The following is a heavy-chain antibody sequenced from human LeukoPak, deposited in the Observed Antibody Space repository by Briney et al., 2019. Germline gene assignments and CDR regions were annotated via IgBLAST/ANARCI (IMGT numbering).Heavy chain of an antibody. V-gene: IGHV5-51*01. CDR2: IYPGDSET. CDR1: GYNFATDW. CDR3: ARHKGGSSWDPFDY. J-gene: IGHJ4*02. D-gene: IGHD6-13*01. Sequence: GESLKISCKGSGYNFATDWIGWVRQMPGKGLEWMGIIYPGDSETNYSPSFKGQVTFSVDMSITTAYLQWSSLKASDTAMYYCARHKGGSSWDPFDYWGQGTLVTVSS.